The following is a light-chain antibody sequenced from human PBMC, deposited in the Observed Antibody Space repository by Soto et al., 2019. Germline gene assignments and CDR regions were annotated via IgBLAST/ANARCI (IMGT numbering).Light chain of an antibody. CDR2: DVS. CDR3: SSYTSSSTFVV. J-gene: IGLJ2*01. V-gene: IGLV2-14*01. Sequence: QSALTQPASVSGSPGQSITISCTGTSSDVGGYNYVSWYQQHPGKAPKLMIYDVSNRPSGVSNRFSGSKSGNTASLTISGLQADDEADYYCSSYTSSSTFVVFGGGTKRTVL. CDR1: SSDVGGYNY.